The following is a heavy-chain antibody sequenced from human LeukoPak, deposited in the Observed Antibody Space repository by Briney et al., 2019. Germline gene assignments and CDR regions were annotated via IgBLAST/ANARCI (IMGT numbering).Heavy chain of an antibody. D-gene: IGHD5-18*01. CDR1: GGSFSGYY. CDR3: AREIREAFDI. V-gene: IGHV4-34*01. J-gene: IGHJ3*02. CDR2: INHSGST. Sequence: SETLSLTCAVYGGSFSGYYWSWIRQPPGKGLEWIGEINHSGSTNYNPSLKSRVTISVDRSKNQFSLKLSSVTAADTAVYYCAREIREAFDIWGQGTMVTVSS.